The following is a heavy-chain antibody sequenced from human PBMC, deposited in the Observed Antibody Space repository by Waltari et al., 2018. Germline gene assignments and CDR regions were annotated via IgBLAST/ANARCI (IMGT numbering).Heavy chain of an antibody. CDR3: ARGSSGYDSYFDY. CDR2: ISSSSSTI. Sequence: EVQLVESGGGLVQPGGSLRRSCAASGFTFSSYSMNWVRQAPGKGLEWVSYISSSSSTIDDEDSVKGRVTISRDNANNSLYLQMNSLRAEDTAVYYCARGSSGYDSYFDYWGQGTLVTVSS. J-gene: IGHJ4*02. D-gene: IGHD5-12*01. V-gene: IGHV3-48*01. CDR1: GFTFSSYS.